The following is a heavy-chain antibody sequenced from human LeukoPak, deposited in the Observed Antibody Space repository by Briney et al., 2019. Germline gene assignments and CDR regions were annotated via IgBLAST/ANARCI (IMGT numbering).Heavy chain of an antibody. D-gene: IGHD3-10*01. Sequence: GESLKISCKGSGYSFTSQWIGWVRQTPGKGLEWMGTIYGGDSDTRYSPSFRGQVTISVDQSISTAYLQRGSLQASDSAMYYRAISTGWFGDYDYWGQGTLVTVSS. CDR3: AISTGWFGDYDY. CDR1: GYSFTSQW. CDR2: IYGGDSDT. V-gene: IGHV5-51*01. J-gene: IGHJ4*02.